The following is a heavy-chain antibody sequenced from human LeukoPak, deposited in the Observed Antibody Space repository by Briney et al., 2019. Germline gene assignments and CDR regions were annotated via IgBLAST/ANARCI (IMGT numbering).Heavy chain of an antibody. D-gene: IGHD2-2*02. J-gene: IGHJ3*02. CDR1: GGTFSSYA. CDR3: ARREVYQLLYYAFDI. V-gene: IGHV1-69*13. CDR2: IIPIFGTA. Sequence: SVKVSCKASGGTFSSYAISWVRQAPGQGLEWMGGIIPIFGTANYAQKFQGRVTITADESTSTAYMELSSLRSEDTAVYYCARREVYQLLYYAFDIWGQGTMVTVSS.